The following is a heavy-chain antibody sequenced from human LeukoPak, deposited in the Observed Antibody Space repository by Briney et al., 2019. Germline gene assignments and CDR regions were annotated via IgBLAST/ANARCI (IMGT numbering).Heavy chain of an antibody. D-gene: IGHD2-2*01. CDR2: INHSGST. J-gene: IGHJ1*01. V-gene: IGHV4-34*01. Sequence: SETLSLTCVVYGGSFSGYYWSWIRQPPGKGLEWIGEINHSGSTNYNPSPKSRVTISGDTSKNQFSLKLSSVTAADTAVYYCARVLRYCSSTSCHGAEYSQQWGQGTLVTVSS. CDR1: GGSFSGYY. CDR3: ARVLRYCSSTSCHGAEYSQQ.